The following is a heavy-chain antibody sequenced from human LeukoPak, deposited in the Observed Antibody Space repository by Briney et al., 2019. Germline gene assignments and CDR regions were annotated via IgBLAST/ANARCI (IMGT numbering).Heavy chain of an antibody. J-gene: IGHJ4*02. CDR3: AKDDTSASDIDY. V-gene: IGHV3-33*06. CDR1: GLTFSNYG. Sequence: GGSLRLSCAASGLTFSNYGMHWVRQAPGKGQEWVAVIWFDGSNQYYADSVKGRFTISRDNSKNTLYLQMNSLRAEDTAVYYCAKDDTSASDIDYWGQGTLVTVSS. D-gene: IGHD3-22*01. CDR2: IWFDGSNQ.